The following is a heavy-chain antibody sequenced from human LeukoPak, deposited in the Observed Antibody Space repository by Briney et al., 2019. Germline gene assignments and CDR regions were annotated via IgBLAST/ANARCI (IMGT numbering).Heavy chain of an antibody. CDR1: GFTFSSYE. CDR3: ARSNFPDYDILTGPPAYYYYYYMDV. Sequence: GGSLRLSCAASGFTFSSYEMNWVRQAPGKGLEWVSYISSSGSTIYYADSVKGRFTISRDNAKNTLYLQMNSLRAEDTAVYYCARSNFPDYDILTGPPAYYYYYYMDVWGKGTTVTISS. D-gene: IGHD3-9*01. J-gene: IGHJ6*03. V-gene: IGHV3-48*03. CDR2: ISSSGSTI.